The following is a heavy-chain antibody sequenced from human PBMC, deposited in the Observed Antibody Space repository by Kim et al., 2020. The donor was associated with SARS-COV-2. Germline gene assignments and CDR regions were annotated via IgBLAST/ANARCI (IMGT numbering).Heavy chain of an antibody. CDR1: GYSFTSYW. CDR3: ARFGGSGSLNGYYYYYGMDV. V-gene: IGHV5-10-1*01. Sequence: GESLKISCKGSGYSFTSYWISWVRQMPGKGLEWMGRIDPSDSYTNYSPSFQGHVTISADKSISTAYLQWSSLKASDTAMYYCARFGGSGSLNGYYYYYGMDVWGQGTTVTVSS. D-gene: IGHD3-10*01. J-gene: IGHJ6*02. CDR2: IDPSDSYT.